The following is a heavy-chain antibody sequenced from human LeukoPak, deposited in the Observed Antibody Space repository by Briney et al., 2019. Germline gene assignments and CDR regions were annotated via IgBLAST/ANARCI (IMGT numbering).Heavy chain of an antibody. V-gene: IGHV4-38-2*02. CDR2: IYHSGDT. CDR1: GYSISSGYF. D-gene: IGHD3-9*01. J-gene: IGHJ4*02. Sequence: SETLSLTCTVSGYSISSGYFWGWMRQPPGKGLEWIGSIYHSGDTYYNPSLKSRVTISVDSSKNQFSLKLSSVTAADTAVYYCARDWSGNWLFYFDYWGQGTLVTVSS. CDR3: ARDWSGNWLFYFDY.